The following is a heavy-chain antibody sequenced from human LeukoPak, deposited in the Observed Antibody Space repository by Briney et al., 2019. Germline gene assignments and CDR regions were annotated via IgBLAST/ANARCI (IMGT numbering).Heavy chain of an antibody. CDR3: ARDYYYGSGSHIKRFDY. CDR2: SSAYNGNT. D-gene: IGHD3-10*01. Sequence: ASVKVSCKASGYTFTSYGISWVRQAPGQGLEWMGWSSAYNGNTNYAQKLQGRVTMTTDTSTSTAYMELRSLRSDDTAVYYCARDYYYGSGSHIKRFDYWGQGTLVTVSS. J-gene: IGHJ4*02. CDR1: GYTFTSYG. V-gene: IGHV1-18*01.